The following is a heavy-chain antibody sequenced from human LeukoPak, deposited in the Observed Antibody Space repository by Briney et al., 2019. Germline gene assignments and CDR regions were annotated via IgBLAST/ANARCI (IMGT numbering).Heavy chain of an antibody. Sequence: SETLSLTCTVSGGSISSRNYYWGWIRQPPGKGLDWIGSIYYSGKTYYNPSLKSRLTISVDTSKNQFSLKLSSVTAADTAVYYCARGFGAVTTLDYWGQGTLVTVSS. V-gene: IGHV4-39*07. J-gene: IGHJ4*02. D-gene: IGHD4-11*01. CDR1: GGSISSRNYY. CDR2: IYYSGKT. CDR3: ARGFGAVTTLDY.